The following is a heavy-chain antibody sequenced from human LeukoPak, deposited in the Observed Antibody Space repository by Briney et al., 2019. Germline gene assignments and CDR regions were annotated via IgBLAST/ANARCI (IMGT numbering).Heavy chain of an antibody. CDR1: GYCFMSYG. D-gene: IGHD6-19*01. V-gene: IGHV1-18*01. J-gene: IGHJ5*02. Sequence: ASVKVSCKASGYCFMSYGMTWVRQTPGQGLEWMGWISTHNGNTKYAQKFQDRVTMTTDTSTSTVYMELRSLRFDDTATYYCARGDSSGWPWGQGTSVTVSS. CDR2: ISTHNGNT. CDR3: ARGDSSGWP.